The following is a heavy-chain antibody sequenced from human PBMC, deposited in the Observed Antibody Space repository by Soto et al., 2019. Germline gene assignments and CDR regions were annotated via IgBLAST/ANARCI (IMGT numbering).Heavy chain of an antibody. J-gene: IGHJ6*02. CDR3: VMVDNYVTPTPQDV. D-gene: IGHD3-16*01. V-gene: IGHV1-18*01. CDR2: ISPYTGNT. CDR1: GYIFVNYG. Sequence: QVQLVQSGDEVKKPGASVKVSCKASGYIFVNYGIAWVRQAPGQGLEWMGWISPYTGNTHSATKVQGRLTMTTDTSSSTAYMDLWSLTSADTAVYYCVMVDNYVTPTPQDVWGQGTTVTVSS.